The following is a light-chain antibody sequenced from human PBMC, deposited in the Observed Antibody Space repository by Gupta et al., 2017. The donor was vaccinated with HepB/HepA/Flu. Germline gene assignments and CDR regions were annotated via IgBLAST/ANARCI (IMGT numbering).Light chain of an antibody. CDR3: QRRRNCRST. CDR1: QSVSSY. CDR2: DAS. J-gene: IGKJ1*01. V-gene: IGKV3-11*01. Sequence: EYVLTQSPGTLSLSPGERATLSCRASQSVSSYLAWYQQKPGQAPRLLIFDASNRATGIPARFSGSGSGTEFTLTISIRDPQHFAVYSCQRRRNCRSTFGPGTKVELK.